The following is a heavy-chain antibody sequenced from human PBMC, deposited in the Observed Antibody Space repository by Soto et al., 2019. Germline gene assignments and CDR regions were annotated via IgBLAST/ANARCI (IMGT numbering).Heavy chain of an antibody. D-gene: IGHD3-10*01. J-gene: IGHJ4*02. CDR1: GFTFSSYS. Sequence: GGSLRLSCAASGFTFSSYSMNWVRQAPGKGLEWVSSISSSSSYIYYADSVKGRFTISRDNAKNSLYLQMNSLRAEDTAVYYCARAVMVRGVIWYFDYWGQGTLVTVSS. V-gene: IGHV3-21*01. CDR3: ARAVMVRGVIWYFDY. CDR2: ISSSSSYI.